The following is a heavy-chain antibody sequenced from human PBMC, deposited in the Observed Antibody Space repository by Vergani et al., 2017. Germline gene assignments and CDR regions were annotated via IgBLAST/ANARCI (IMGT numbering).Heavy chain of an antibody. CDR3: ARTESFILRYFHWAL. V-gene: IGHV4-39*01. D-gene: IGHD3-9*01. CDR2: IYHSGGA. Sequence: QLHLQESGPGLVKPSETLSLTCTVSGGSITSSSYYWGWIRQPPGKGLEWIGNIYHSGGAYYNPSLKGRVTISVATSKNQFSLEVTSVTAAHTAIYFCARTESFILRYFHWALWGQGTLVTVSS. CDR1: GGSITSSSYY. J-gene: IGHJ4*02.